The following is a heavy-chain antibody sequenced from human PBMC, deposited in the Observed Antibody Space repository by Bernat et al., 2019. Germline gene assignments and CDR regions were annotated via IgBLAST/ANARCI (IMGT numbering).Heavy chain of an antibody. D-gene: IGHD3-3*01. V-gene: IGHV3-66*01. CDR2: IYSGGST. J-gene: IGHJ3*02. CDR1: GFTVSSNY. CDR3: ARGGSYDFWSGYYAFDI. Sequence: EVQLVESGGGLVQPGRSLRLSCVASGFTVSSNYMSWVRQAPGKGLEWVSVIYSGGSTYYADSVKGRFTISRDNSKNTLYLQMNSLRAEDTAVYYCARGGSYDFWSGYYAFDIWGQGTMVTVSS.